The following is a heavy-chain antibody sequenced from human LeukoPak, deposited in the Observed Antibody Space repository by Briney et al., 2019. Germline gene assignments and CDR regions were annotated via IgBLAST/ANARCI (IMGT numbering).Heavy chain of an antibody. CDR2: INTGTGNP. CDR1: GYSLTSYA. J-gene: IGHJ4*02. V-gene: IGHV7-4-1*02. D-gene: IGHD3-10*01. CDR3: SSIGAQSFDY. Sequence: ASVKVSCKTSGYSLTSYAINWVRQAPGQGLKLMGWINTGTGNPTYAQGFTGRFVFSLDTSLSTAYLQLSTLQAEDPAVYYFSSIGAQSFDYWGQGSLVTVSS.